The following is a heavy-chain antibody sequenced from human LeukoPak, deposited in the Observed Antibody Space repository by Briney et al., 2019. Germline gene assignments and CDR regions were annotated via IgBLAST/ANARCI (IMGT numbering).Heavy chain of an antibody. CDR3: ARHGTGTGYPLDY. J-gene: IGHJ4*02. Sequence: PSETLSLTCTVSGVSINSHYWSWIRQSPGKGLEWIAYGHYSGTTNYNPSLKSRVTKSVDTSKNQFSLKLTSVSAADTAMYYCARHGTGTGYPLDYWGLGTLVTVSS. D-gene: IGHD3/OR15-3a*01. V-gene: IGHV4-59*08. CDR2: GHYSGTT. CDR1: GVSINSHY.